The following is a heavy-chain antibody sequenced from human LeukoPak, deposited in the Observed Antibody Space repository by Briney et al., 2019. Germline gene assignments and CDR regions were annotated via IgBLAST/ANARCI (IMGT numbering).Heavy chain of an antibody. D-gene: IGHD1-26*01. J-gene: IGHJ4*02. Sequence: ASVKVSCKASGYTFTSYDINWVRQATGQGLEWMGWMNPNSGNTGYAQKFQSRVTMTRNTSISTAYMELSSLRSEDTAVYYCARGVGIVGATRETSWGQGTLVTVSS. CDR2: MNPNSGNT. CDR1: GYTFTSYD. CDR3: ARGVGIVGATRETS. V-gene: IGHV1-8*01.